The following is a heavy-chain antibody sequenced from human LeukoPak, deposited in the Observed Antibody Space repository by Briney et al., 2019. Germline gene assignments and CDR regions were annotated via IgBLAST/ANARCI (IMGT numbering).Heavy chain of an antibody. J-gene: IGHJ4*01. Sequence: PGGSLRFSCAASGFTVSSNYMSWVRQAPGKGLEWVSVIYSGGGTYYADSVKGRFTISRDSSKNTLFLQMNSLRAEDTAVYYCARDPGEGWYYFDYWGHGTLVTVSS. D-gene: IGHD7-27*01. CDR3: ARDPGEGWYYFDY. CDR1: GFTVSSNY. CDR2: IYSGGGT. V-gene: IGHV3-66*01.